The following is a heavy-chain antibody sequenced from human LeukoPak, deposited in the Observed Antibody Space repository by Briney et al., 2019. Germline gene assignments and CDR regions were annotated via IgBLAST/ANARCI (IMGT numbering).Heavy chain of an antibody. CDR1: GGSFSGYY. J-gene: IGHJ6*02. V-gene: IGHV4-59*01. CDR2: IYYSGST. CDR3: ARQVVVKGMDV. D-gene: IGHD3-22*01. Sequence: SETLSLTCAVYGGSFSGYYWSWIRQPPGKGLEWIGYIYYSGSTNYNPSLKSRVTISVDTSKNQFSLKLSSVTAADTAVYYCARQVVVKGMDVWGQGTTVTVSS.